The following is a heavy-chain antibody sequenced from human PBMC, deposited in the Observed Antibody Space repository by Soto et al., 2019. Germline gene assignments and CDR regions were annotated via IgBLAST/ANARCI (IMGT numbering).Heavy chain of an antibody. D-gene: IGHD6-13*01. CDR2: IYYSGST. J-gene: IGHJ5*02. Sequence: SETLSLTCTVSGGSISSGGYYWSWIRQHPGKGLEWIGYIYYSGSTYYNPSLKSRVTISVDTSKNQFSLKLSSVTAADTAVYYCAIRGIAAAGTSWFDPWGQGTLVTVSS. V-gene: IGHV4-31*03. CDR1: GGSISSGGYY. CDR3: AIRGIAAAGTSWFDP.